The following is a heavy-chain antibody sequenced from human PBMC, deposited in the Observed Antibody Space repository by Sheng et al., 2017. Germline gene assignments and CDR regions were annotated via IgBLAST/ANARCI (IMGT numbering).Heavy chain of an antibody. J-gene: IGHJ5*02. V-gene: IGHV4-34*01. CDR2: SDHNERT. D-gene: IGHD3-16*01. CDR3: ASLGVLPTTKWFDP. CDR1: GGSFSGYY. Sequence: QVQLQQWGAGLLKPSETLSLTCAVYGGSFSGYYWSCIRQPPGKGLEWIGESDHNERTNYNPSLKSRVTISLDTSKNQFSLNLNSVTAADTAVYYCASLGVLPTTKWFDPWGQGTLVTVSS.